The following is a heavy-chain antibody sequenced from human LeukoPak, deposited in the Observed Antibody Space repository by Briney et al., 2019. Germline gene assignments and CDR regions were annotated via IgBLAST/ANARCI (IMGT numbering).Heavy chain of an antibody. CDR2: ISSSSSYI. V-gene: IGHV3-21*01. D-gene: IGHD3-16*01. Sequence: PGGSLRLSCAASGFTFSSYSMNWVRQAPGKGLEWVSSISSSSSYIYYADSVKGRFTISRDNAKNSLYLQMNSLRAEDTAVYYCGGRRAAASTDGFDPWGQGTLVTVSS. J-gene: IGHJ5*02. CDR1: GFTFSSYS. CDR3: GGRRAAASTDGFDP.